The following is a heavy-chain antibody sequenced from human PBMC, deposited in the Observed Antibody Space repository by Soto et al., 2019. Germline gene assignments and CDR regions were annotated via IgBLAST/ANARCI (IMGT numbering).Heavy chain of an antibody. CDR1: GYTFTSYG. D-gene: IGHD6-19*01. CDR3: ARDRPPYRSYNWFDP. V-gene: IGHV1-18*04. CDR2: ISAYNGNT. J-gene: IGHJ5*02. Sequence: ASVKVSCKASGYTFTSYGISWVRQAPGQGLEWMGWISAYNGNTNYAQKLQGRVTMTTDTSTSTAYMELRSLRSDDTAVYYCARDRPPYRSYNWFDPWGQGTLVTVSS.